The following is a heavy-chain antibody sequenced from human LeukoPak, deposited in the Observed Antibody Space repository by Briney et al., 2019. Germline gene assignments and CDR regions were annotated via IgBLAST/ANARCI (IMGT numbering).Heavy chain of an antibody. V-gene: IGHV1-69*13. J-gene: IGHJ3*02. D-gene: IGHD6-6*01. CDR3: ARAPRAALRAFDI. CDR1: GYTFNRYG. CDR2: IIPIFGTA. Sequence: SVKVSCKASGYTFNRYGISWVRQAPGQGLEWMGGIIPIFGTANYAQKFQGRVTITADESTSTAYMELSSLRSEDTAVYYCARAPRAALRAFDIWGQGTMVTVSS.